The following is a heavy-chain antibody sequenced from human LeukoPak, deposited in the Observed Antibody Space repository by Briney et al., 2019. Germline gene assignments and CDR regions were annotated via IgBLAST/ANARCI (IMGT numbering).Heavy chain of an antibody. Sequence: GASVKVSCKASGYTFTSYGISWVRQAPGQGLEWMGWISAYNGNTNYAQKLQGRVTMTTDTSTSTAYMELRSLRSDDTAVYYCAREFSRPPGDSGVVTQTDYYYYYMDVWGKGTTVTVSS. CDR2: ISAYNGNT. CDR1: GYTFTSYG. CDR3: AREFSRPPGDSGVVTQTDYYYYYMDV. V-gene: IGHV1-18*01. D-gene: IGHD3-3*01. J-gene: IGHJ6*03.